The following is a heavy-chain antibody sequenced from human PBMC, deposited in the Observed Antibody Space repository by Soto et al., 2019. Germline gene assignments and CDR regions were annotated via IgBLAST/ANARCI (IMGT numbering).Heavy chain of an antibody. CDR3: ASNAYGGWFDP. CDR1: GGSISSGGYS. Sequence: QLQLQESGSGLVKPSQTLSLTCAVSGGSISSGGYSWSWIRQPPGKGLEWFGYIYHSGSTYYNPSLKSRVTISVDRSKNQFSLKLSSVTAADTAVYYCASNAYGGWFDPWGQGTLVTVSS. CDR2: IYHSGST. J-gene: IGHJ5*02. V-gene: IGHV4-30-2*01. D-gene: IGHD3-16*01.